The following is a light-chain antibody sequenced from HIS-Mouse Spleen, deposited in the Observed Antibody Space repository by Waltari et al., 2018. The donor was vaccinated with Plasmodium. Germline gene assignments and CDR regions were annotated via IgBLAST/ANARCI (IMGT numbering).Light chain of an antibody. J-gene: IGKJ3*01. V-gene: IGKV1-5*03. Sequence: DIQMTQSPSTLSASVGDRVTITCRASQSISSWLAWYQQKPGKAPKLLIYKASSLESGVPSRFSGSGSGTEFTLTISSLQPDDFATYYCQQYNSYLVTFGPGTKVEIK. CDR3: QQYNSYLVT. CDR2: KAS. CDR1: QSISSW.